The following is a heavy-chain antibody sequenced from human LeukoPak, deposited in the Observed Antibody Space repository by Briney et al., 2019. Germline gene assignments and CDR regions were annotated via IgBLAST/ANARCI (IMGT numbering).Heavy chain of an antibody. V-gene: IGHV3-64*01. CDR3: ASISEPGVDYYYYGMDV. CDR2: ISSNGGST. D-gene: IGHD1-14*01. J-gene: IGHJ6*02. Sequence: PGGSLRLSCAASGFTFSSYARPWVRRAPGKGLEYVSAISSNGGSTYYANSVKGRFTISRDNSKNTLYLQMNSLRAEDTAVYYCASISEPGVDYYYYGMDVWGQGTTVTVSS. CDR1: GFTFSSYA.